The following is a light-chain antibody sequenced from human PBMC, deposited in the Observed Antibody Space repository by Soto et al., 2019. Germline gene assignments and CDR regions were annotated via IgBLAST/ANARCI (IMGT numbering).Light chain of an antibody. CDR1: LTVSDGR. J-gene: IGKJ2*01. CDR3: QLYNISPYT. Sequence: DIVLTQSPGTLYLFPGERATLSCRTSLTVSDGRLAWYQQKPGQAPRLLNYSSSARATGVPDRFSGSGSGTDFTLTISRLEPEDFSMYFCQLYNISPYTFGQGTKRDI. V-gene: IGKV3-20*01. CDR2: SSS.